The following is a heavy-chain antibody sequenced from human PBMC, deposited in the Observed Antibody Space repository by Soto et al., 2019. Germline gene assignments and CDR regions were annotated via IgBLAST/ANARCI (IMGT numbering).Heavy chain of an antibody. V-gene: IGHV1-3*01. D-gene: IGHD3-10*01. J-gene: IGHJ3*01. CDR3: ARRVGVAPVHDAYDF. CDR2: INGGNGNT. CDR1: GNTVPNYA. Sequence: ASVKVSCKASGNTVPNYAIHWVRQAPGQRLEWMGWINGGNGNTYYAENFQGRVTITADTSAGTVYMELRSLTSDDTAVYYCARRVGVAPVHDAYDFWGQGTLVTVSS.